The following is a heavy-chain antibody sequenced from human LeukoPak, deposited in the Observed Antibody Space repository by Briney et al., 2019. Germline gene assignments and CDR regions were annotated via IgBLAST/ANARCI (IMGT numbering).Heavy chain of an antibody. J-gene: IGHJ4*02. CDR1: GGSISSGSYY. CDR2: IYTSGST. D-gene: IGHD3-22*01. CDR3: ARVTTGGYYNC. Sequence: PSQTLSLTRSVSGGSISSGSYYWSWIRQPAGKGLEWIGRIYTSGSTNYNPSLKSRVTMSFDASNNQFSLRLSSVTAADTAVYYCARVTTGGYYNCWGQGTLVTVSS. V-gene: IGHV4-61*02.